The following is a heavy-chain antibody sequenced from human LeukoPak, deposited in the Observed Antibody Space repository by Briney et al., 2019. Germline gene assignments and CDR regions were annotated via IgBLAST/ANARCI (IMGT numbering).Heavy chain of an antibody. CDR1: GFTFSSYA. CDR2: ISGSGGST. D-gene: IGHD3-3*01. J-gene: IGHJ6*02. CDR3: AKVRVGITIFGVVNGMDV. Sequence: GSLILSCAASGFTFSSYAMSWVRQAPGKGLEWVSAISGSGGSTYYADSVKGRFTISRDNSKNTLYLQMNSLRAEDTAVYYCAKVRVGITIFGVVNGMDVWGQGTTVAVSS. V-gene: IGHV3-23*01.